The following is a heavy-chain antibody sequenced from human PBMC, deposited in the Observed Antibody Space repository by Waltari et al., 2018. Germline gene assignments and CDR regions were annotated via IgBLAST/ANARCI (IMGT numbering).Heavy chain of an antibody. CDR2: IIPIFGTA. CDR1: GGTFSSYA. Sequence: QVQLVQSGAEVKKPGSSVKVSCKASGGTFSSYAISWVRQAPGQGLEWMGGIIPIFGTANYAQKFQGRVTITADESTSTAYMELSSLRSEDTAVYYCARKIAAAGTRYYYYYGMDVWGQGTTVTVSS. V-gene: IGHV1-69*13. D-gene: IGHD6-13*01. CDR3: ARKIAAAGTRYYYYYGMDV. J-gene: IGHJ6*02.